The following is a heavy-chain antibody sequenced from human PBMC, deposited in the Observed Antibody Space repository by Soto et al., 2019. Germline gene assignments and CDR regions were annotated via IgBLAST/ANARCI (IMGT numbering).Heavy chain of an antibody. CDR1: GGSISSYY. Sequence: SETLSLTCTVSGGSISSYYWSWIRQPPGKGLEWIGYIYYSGSTNYNPSLKSRVTISVDTSKNQFSLKLSSVTAADTAVYYCAREEAVAGTGSFDYWGQGTLVTVS. V-gene: IGHV4-59*01. CDR2: IYYSGST. J-gene: IGHJ4*02. D-gene: IGHD6-19*01. CDR3: AREEAVAGTGSFDY.